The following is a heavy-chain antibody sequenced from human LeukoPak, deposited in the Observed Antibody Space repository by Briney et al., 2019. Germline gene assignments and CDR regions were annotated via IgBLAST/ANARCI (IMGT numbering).Heavy chain of an antibody. CDR3: ARGAALWFGELLYNWFDP. J-gene: IGHJ5*02. D-gene: IGHD3-10*01. CDR1: GSSISNDFY. CDR2: IYHTGPT. Sequence: SETLSLTCTVSGSSISNDFYWAWIRQPPGKGLEWLGRIYHTGPTYYNPSLKGRLTISLDTSKNLFSLQLNSVTPEDTAVYYCARGAALWFGELLYNWFDPWGQGTLVTVSS. V-gene: IGHV4-38-2*02.